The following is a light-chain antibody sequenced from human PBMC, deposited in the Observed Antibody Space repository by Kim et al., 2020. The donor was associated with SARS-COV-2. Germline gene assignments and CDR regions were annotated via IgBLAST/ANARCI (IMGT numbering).Light chain of an antibody. V-gene: IGKV3-15*01. CDR1: QSVSSN. CDR3: QQYDNWPLYT. J-gene: IGKJ2*01. CDR2: DTS. Sequence: EIVMTQSPATLSVSPGERAPLSCRASQSVSSNLAWYQQKPGQAPRLLIYDTSTRATGIPARFSGSGSGTEFTLTISSLQSADFAVYYCQQYDNWPLYTFGQGTKLEI.